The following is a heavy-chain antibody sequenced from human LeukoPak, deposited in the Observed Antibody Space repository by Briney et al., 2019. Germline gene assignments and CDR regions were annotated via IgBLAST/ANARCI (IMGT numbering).Heavy chain of an antibody. CDR1: GFTFSSYS. CDR2: ISSSSSYI. J-gene: IGHJ3*02. CDR3: ATYSSSWYFAFDI. V-gene: IGHV3-21*01. D-gene: IGHD6-13*01. Sequence: PGGSLRLSCAASGFTFSSYSMNWVRQAPGKGLEWVSSISSSSSYIYYADSVKGRFTISRDNAKNSLYLQMNSLRAEDTAVYYCATYSSSWYFAFDIWGQGTMVTVSS.